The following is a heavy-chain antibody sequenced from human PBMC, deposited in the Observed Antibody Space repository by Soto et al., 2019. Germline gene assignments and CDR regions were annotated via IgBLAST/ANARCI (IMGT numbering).Heavy chain of an antibody. CDR1: GFTFSSYS. Sequence: GGSLRLSCAASGFTFSSYSMNWVRQAPGKGLEWVSSVYSGGSIYYADSVKGRFTISRDNSKNTLYLQMNSLRAEDTAVYYCARDMYNWFDPWGQGTLVTVSS. V-gene: IGHV3-66*01. J-gene: IGHJ5*02. CDR2: VYSGGSI. CDR3: ARDMYNWFDP.